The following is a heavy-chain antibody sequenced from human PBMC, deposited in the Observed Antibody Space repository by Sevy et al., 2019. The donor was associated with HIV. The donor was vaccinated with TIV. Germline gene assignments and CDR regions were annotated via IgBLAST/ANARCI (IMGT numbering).Heavy chain of an antibody. CDR1: GFTFSSYG. V-gene: IGHV3-30*18. J-gene: IGHJ6*02. CDR2: ISYDGSNK. D-gene: IGHD3-9*01. CDR3: AKSIRDYYYGMDD. Sequence: GGSLRLSCAASGFTFSSYGMHWVRQAPGKGLEWVAVISYDGSNKYYADSVKGRFTISRDNSKNTLYLQMNSLRAEDTAVYYCAKSIRDYYYGMDDWGQWTTVTVSS.